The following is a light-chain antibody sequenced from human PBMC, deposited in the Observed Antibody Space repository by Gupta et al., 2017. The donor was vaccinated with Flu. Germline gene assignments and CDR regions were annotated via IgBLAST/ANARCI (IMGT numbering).Light chain of an antibody. CDR1: NSNIGRNT. Sequence: QSLLTQPPSSSGTPGQRVTISCSGSNSNIGRNTLSWYQQRPGAAPKLIIQNDNQRPSGVPVRFSGSKAGTSASLTISGLQSEDEGDFYCATWDDSLNGPVFGGGTRLTVL. CDR3: ATWDDSLNGPV. CDR2: NDN. J-gene: IGLJ3*02. V-gene: IGLV1-44*01.